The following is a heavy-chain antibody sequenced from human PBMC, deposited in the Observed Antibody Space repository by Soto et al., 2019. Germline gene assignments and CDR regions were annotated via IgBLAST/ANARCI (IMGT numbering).Heavy chain of an antibody. CDR1: GGTFSSYA. CDR2: IIPIFGTA. D-gene: IGHD6-6*01. V-gene: IGHV1-69*01. Sequence: SVKVSCKASGGTFSSYAISWVRQAPGQGLEWMGGIIPIFGTANYAQKFQGRVTITADESTSTAYMELSSLRSEDTAVYYCARGQQLATYNWFDPWGQGTLVTVSS. J-gene: IGHJ5*02. CDR3: ARGQQLATYNWFDP.